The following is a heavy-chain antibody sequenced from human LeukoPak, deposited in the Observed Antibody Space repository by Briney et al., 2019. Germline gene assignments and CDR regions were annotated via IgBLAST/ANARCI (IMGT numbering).Heavy chain of an antibody. CDR1: VFTLSSNW. CDR3: AELGITMIGGV. V-gene: IGHV3-74*01. CDR2: IYSDGSRT. Sequence: GGSLRLSCAGSVFTLSSNWMHWVRQGPGKGLVWVSRIYSDGSRTNYADSVKGRFTISRDNAKNSLYLQMNSLRAEDTAVYYCAELGITMIGGVWGKGTTVTISS. J-gene: IGHJ6*04. D-gene: IGHD3-10*02.